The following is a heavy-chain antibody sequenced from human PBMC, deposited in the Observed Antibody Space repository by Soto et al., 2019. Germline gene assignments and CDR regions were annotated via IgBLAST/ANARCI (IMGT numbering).Heavy chain of an antibody. CDR1: DYTFTSYG. J-gene: IGHJ6*02. CDR2: INTYSGNT. CDR3: ARAAETRYYGMDV. V-gene: IGHV1-18*03. Sequence: QVQMVQSGAEVKKPGASVKVSCKASDYTFTSYGISWVRQAPGQGLEWMGWINTYSGNTDYARNFQGRVTMTTDTSTSTAYMEIRSLRFDDMAVYYCARAAETRYYGMDVWGQGTTVTVSS.